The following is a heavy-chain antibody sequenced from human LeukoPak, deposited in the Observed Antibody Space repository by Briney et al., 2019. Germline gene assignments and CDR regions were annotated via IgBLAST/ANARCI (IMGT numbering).Heavy chain of an antibody. CDR3: ARDQYYYDSSGYFYDY. J-gene: IGHJ4*02. V-gene: IGHV3-33*01. Sequence: PGGSLRLSCAASGFTFSSHGMHWVRQAPGKGLEWVAVIWYDGSNKYYADSVKGRFTISRDNSKSTLYLQMNSLRAEDTAVYYCARDQYYYDSSGYFYDYWGQGTLVTVSS. D-gene: IGHD3-22*01. CDR2: IWYDGSNK. CDR1: GFTFSSHG.